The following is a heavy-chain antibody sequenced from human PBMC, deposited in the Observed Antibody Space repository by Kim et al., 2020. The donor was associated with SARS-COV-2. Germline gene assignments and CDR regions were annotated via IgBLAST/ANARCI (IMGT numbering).Heavy chain of an antibody. CDR3: AKDPLRGRIAARTWFDP. Sequence: GGSLRLSCAASGFTFGDYAMHWVRQAPGKGLEWVSGISWNSGSIVYADSVKGRFTISRDNAKNSLYLQMNSLRAEDTALYYCAKDPLRGRIAARTWFDPWGQGTLVTVSS. J-gene: IGHJ5*02. V-gene: IGHV3-9*01. CDR1: GFTFGDYA. D-gene: IGHD6-6*01. CDR2: ISWNSGSI.